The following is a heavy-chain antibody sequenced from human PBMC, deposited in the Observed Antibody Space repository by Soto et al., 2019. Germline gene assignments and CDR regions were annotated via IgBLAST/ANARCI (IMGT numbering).Heavy chain of an antibody. Sequence: EVQLLESGGGLVQPGGSLRLSCAASGFTFRTYGMSWFRQAPGKGLEWVSTIWSGGDTFHADSVKGRFSDSRDDSKNTVYQPMNKQGDVETAKYDGARGGTGGYSPDWGQVNLVTVS. D-gene: IGHD1-26*01. CDR1: GFTFRTYG. CDR2: IWSGGDT. V-gene: IGHV3-23*01. J-gene: IGHJ4*02. CDR3: ARGGTGGYSPD.